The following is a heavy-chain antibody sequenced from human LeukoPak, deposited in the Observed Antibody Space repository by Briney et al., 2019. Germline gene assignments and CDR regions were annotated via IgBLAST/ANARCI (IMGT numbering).Heavy chain of an antibody. J-gene: IGHJ4*02. Sequence: SETLSLTCTVSGGSISSYYWSWIRQPAGKGLEWIGRMYLSGETNYNPSLNSRVTMSLDTSKNHFSLKLTSATAADTAVYYCASGIQWTGNNYWGQGILVTVSS. D-gene: IGHD3/OR15-3a*01. V-gene: IGHV4-4*07. CDR3: ASGIQWTGNNY. CDR2: MYLSGET. CDR1: GGSISSYY.